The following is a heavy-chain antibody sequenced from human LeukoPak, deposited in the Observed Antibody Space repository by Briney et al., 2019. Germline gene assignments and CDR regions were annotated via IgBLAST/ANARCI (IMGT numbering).Heavy chain of an antibody. CDR2: IYSGGST. V-gene: IGHV3-66*02. CDR3: ARDRYCSGGSCDY. CDR1: GFTVISNY. J-gene: IGHJ4*02. D-gene: IGHD2-15*01. Sequence: GGSLRLSCAASGFTVISNYMTSVRQAPGKGLEWVSVIYSGGSTYYADSVKGRFTISRDNSKNTLYLQMNSLRAEDTAVYYCARDRYCSGGSCDYWGQGTLVTVSS.